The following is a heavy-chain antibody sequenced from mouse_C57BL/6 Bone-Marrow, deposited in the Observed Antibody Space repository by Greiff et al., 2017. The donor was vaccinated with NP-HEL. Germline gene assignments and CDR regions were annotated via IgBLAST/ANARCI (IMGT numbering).Heavy chain of an antibody. CDR3: ARWGMVSTGYYAMDY. J-gene: IGHJ4*01. CDR1: GYAFSSYW. D-gene: IGHD2-10*02. V-gene: IGHV1-80*01. Sequence: VVESGASVKISCKASGYAFSSYWMNWVKQRPGKGLEWIGQIYPGDGDTNYNGKFKGKATLTADKSSSTAYMQLSSLTSKDSAVYFCARWGMVSTGYYAMDYWGQGTSVTVSS. CDR2: IYPGDGDT.